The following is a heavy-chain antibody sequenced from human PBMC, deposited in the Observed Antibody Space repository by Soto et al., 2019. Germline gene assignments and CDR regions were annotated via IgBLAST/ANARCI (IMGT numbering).Heavy chain of an antibody. CDR3: ARDFPYYVSSDSYLDY. Sequence: SHTLSLTCVISGGSGSDNSTAWYRISQSPSRGLEWLARTYYSSKWYNDYAVSVKTRITVTPDTSKNQFSLHLKSVTPEDTAVYYYARDFPYYVSSDSYLDYWGQGALVTVSS. J-gene: IGHJ4*02. CDR1: GGSGSDNSTA. V-gene: IGHV6-1*01. CDR2: TYYSSKWYN. D-gene: IGHD3-16*01.